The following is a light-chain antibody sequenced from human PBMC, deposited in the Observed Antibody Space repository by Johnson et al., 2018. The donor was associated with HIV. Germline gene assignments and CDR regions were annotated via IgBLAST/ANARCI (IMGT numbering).Light chain of an antibody. Sequence: QSLLTQPPSVSAAPGQKVTISCSGSSSNIGNNYVSWYRHLPGTAPKLLIYKNNKRPSGIPDRVSGSKSGTSATLGITGLQTGDEADYYCGTWDSSLNAYVFGTGTKVTVL. CDR1: SSNIGNNY. CDR3: GTWDSSLNAYV. V-gene: IGLV1-51*02. J-gene: IGLJ1*01. CDR2: KNN.